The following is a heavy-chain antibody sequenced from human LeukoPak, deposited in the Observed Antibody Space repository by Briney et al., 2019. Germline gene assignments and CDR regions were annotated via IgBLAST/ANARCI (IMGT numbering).Heavy chain of an antibody. V-gene: IGHV1-69*13. J-gene: IGHJ4*02. D-gene: IGHD6-19*01. CDR1: GGTFSSYA. CDR3: ARAYSSGPRKFDY. Sequence: ASVNVSCKASGGTFSSYAISWVRQAPGQGLEWKGGIIPIFGTANYAQKFQGRVTITADGSTSTAYMELRSLRSDDTAVYYCARAYSSGPRKFDYWGQGTLVTVSS. CDR2: IIPIFGTA.